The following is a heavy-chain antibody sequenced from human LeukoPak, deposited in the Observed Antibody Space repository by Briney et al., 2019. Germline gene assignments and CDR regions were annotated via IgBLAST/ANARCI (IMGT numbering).Heavy chain of an antibody. Sequence: PSETLSLTCGVHGGSFSSYYRSWIRQPPGKGLEWIGEINHSGRINHNPSLKSRVTISVDTSKNQYSLKLNSVTAADTAVYYCARVHGNYASPLDFWGQGTLVTVSS. D-gene: IGHD3-16*01. V-gene: IGHV4-34*01. J-gene: IGHJ4*02. CDR2: INHSGRI. CDR1: GGSFSSYY. CDR3: ARVHGNYASPLDF.